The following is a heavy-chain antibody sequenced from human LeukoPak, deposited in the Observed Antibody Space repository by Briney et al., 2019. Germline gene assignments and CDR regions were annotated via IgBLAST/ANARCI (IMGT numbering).Heavy chain of an antibody. J-gene: IGHJ5*02. CDR2: ISSNGGST. CDR1: GFIFSSYA. Sequence: PGGSLRLSCSASGFIFSSYAMHWVRQAPGKGLEYVSAISSNGGSTYYADSVKGRFTISRDNSKNTLYLQMSSLRAEDTAVYYCVKDSRGVLWFGELNWFDPWGQGTLVTVSS. D-gene: IGHD3-10*01. CDR3: VKDSRGVLWFGELNWFDP. V-gene: IGHV3-64D*06.